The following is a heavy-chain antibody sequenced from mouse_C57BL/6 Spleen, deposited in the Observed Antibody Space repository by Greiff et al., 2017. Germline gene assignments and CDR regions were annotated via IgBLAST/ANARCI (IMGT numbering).Heavy chain of an antibody. D-gene: IGHD1-1*01. CDR3: ARRDYGSSSWCAY. CDR1: GYTFTDYY. CDR2: IYPGSGNT. Sequence: VQLQESGAELVRPGASVKLSCKASGYTFTDYYINWVKQGPGQGLEWIARIYPGSGNTYYNEKFKGKATLTAEKSSSTAYLQLSSLTSEDSAVYFCARRDYGSSSWCAYWGQGTLVTVSA. J-gene: IGHJ3*01. V-gene: IGHV1-76*01.